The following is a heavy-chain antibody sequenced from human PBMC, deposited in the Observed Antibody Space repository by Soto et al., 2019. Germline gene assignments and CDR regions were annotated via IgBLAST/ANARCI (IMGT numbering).Heavy chain of an antibody. CDR3: ARGDIAVAVSSDY. V-gene: IGHV3-20*04. CDR1: GFNFEEYG. D-gene: IGHD6-19*01. CDR2: SNWDGDDT. Sequence: EVHLVESGGRMVRPGESLRLSCAASGFNFEEYGMTWVRQAPGKGLEWVAGSNWDGDDTGYADSVQGRFTISRDNAKKFLYLQMNSLRVEDTALYYSARGDIAVAVSSDYWGQGTLVTVSS. J-gene: IGHJ4*02.